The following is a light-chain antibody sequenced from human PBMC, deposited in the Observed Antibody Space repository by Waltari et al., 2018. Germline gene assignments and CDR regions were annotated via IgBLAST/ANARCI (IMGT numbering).Light chain of an antibody. Sequence: IVLTQPPGTLSLSPGERASLSCRASQTFSGNYLAWYQQKPGQAPRLLIYGASTRATGIPERFSGGWSGTDFTLSIRRLEPEDFAVYYCQLYSPSSEWTFGQGTRVEI. CDR2: GAS. CDR1: QTFSGNY. CDR3: QLYSPSSEWT. J-gene: IGKJ1*01. V-gene: IGKV3-20*01.